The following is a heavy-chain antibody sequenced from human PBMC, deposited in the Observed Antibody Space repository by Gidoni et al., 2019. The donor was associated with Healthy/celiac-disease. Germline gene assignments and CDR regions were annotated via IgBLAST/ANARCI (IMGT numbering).Heavy chain of an antibody. Sequence: QVQLQESGPGLVKPSESLSLTCTVSGGSISSYYWSWIRQPPGKGLEWIGYIYYSVSTNYNPSLKSRVTISVDTSKNQFSLKLSSVTAADTAVYYCAAATREYYFDYWGQGTLVTVSS. CDR1: GGSISSYY. V-gene: IGHV4-59*01. CDR2: IYYSVST. J-gene: IGHJ4*02. CDR3: AAATREYYFDY. D-gene: IGHD6-13*01.